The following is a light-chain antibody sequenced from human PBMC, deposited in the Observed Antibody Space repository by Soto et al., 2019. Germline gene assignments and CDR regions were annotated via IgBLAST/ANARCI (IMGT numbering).Light chain of an antibody. Sequence: QSVLTQPLSAYGTPVQRVTISCSGSDSNIGRNVVYWYQQLPGTAPKLLVYRSDQRPSGVPDRFSGSKSDTSASLAISGLRPEDEAEYYCAAWDDSLSGHYVFGTGTKVTVL. CDR3: AAWDDSLSGHYV. J-gene: IGLJ1*01. V-gene: IGLV1-47*01. CDR2: RSD. CDR1: DSNIGRNV.